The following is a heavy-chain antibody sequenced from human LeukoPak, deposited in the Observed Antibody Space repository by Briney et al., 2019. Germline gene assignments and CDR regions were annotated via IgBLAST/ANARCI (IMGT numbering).Heavy chain of an antibody. D-gene: IGHD3-10*01. CDR1: GGSISSGSYY. CDR2: IYTSGST. J-gene: IGHJ3*02. CDR3: ARGVPMGDDAFDI. Sequence: SQTLSLTXTVSGGSISSGSYYWSWIRQPAGKGLEWIGRIYTSGSTNYNPSLKSRVTISVDTSKNQFSLKLSSVTAADTAVYYCARGVPMGDDAFDIWGQGTMVTVSS. V-gene: IGHV4-61*02.